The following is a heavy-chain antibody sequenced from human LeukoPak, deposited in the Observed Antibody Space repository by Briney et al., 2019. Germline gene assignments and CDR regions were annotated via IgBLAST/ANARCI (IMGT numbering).Heavy chain of an antibody. D-gene: IGHD2-2*01. Sequence: GGSLRLSCAASGFTFSGSVMHWVRQASGKGLEWVGRIRTKPNNYATSYAASVRGRFSISRDDSKNMAYLQMDSLKTEDTAVYYCTSDTRGHFDYWGQGSLVTVSS. CDR3: TSDTRGHFDY. CDR1: GFTFSGSV. V-gene: IGHV3-73*01. CDR2: IRTKPNNYAT. J-gene: IGHJ4*02.